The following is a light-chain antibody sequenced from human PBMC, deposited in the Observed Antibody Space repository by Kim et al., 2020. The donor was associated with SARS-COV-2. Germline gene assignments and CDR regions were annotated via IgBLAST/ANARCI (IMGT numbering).Light chain of an antibody. CDR2: NGS. J-gene: IGKJ2*01. Sequence: SPGERATRSCRASQTVTSSYVAWYQHKPGQAPRLLIYNGSRRATGIPDRFSGSGSGTDFTLTISRLEPEDFAVYFCQQYGSAPQTFGQGTKLEI. CDR1: QTVTSSY. CDR3: QQYGSAPQT. V-gene: IGKV3-20*01.